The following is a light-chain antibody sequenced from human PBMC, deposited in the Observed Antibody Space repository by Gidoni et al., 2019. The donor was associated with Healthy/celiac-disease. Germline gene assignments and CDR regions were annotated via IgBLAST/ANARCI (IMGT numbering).Light chain of an antibody. CDR3: QQYYGSFT. J-gene: IGKJ3*01. V-gene: IGKV1-8*01. CDR1: QGISSY. Sequence: AIRMTQSPSSFSASTGDRVTITCRASQGISSYLAWYQQKPGKAPKLLIYAASTLQSGVPSRFSGSRSGTDFTLTISCLQSEDFATYYCQQYYGSFTFGPGTKVEIK. CDR2: AAS.